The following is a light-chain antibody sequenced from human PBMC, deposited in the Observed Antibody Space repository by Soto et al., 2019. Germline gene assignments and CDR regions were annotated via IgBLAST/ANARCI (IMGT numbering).Light chain of an antibody. CDR2: QDS. Sequence: SYELTQPPSVSVSPGQTASITCSGDKWGDKYACWYQQKPGQSPVLVIYQDSKRPSGIPERFSGSNSGNIATLTISGTQAMDEADYYCQAWDSSTVVFGGGTKATVL. V-gene: IGLV3-1*01. CDR3: QAWDSSTVV. CDR1: KWGDKY. J-gene: IGLJ2*01.